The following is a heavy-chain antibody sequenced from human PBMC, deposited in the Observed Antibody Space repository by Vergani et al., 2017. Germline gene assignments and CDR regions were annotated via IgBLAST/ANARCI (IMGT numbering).Heavy chain of an antibody. CDR3: ARDLGYYGSGSYFWFDP. D-gene: IGHD3-10*01. CDR2: IYYSGST. CDR1: GGSISSGDYY. V-gene: IGHV4-30-4*01. J-gene: IGHJ5*02. Sequence: QLQLQESGPGLVKPSQTLSLTCTVSGGSISSGDYYWSWIRQPPGKGLEWIGYIYYSGSTYYNPSLKSRVTISVDTSKNQFSLKLSSVTAADTAVYYCARDLGYYGSGSYFWFDPWGQGTLVTVSS.